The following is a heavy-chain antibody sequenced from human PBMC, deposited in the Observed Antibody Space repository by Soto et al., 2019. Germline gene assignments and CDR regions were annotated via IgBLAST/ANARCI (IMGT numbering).Heavy chain of an antibody. Sequence: GESLKISCKGSGYNFANYWIGWVRQMPGKGLEWMGMIFPGDSDTKNSPSLQGQITMSVDKSDSSAYLQWRSLKASDTAMYYCAAGYTTGLDAFDIWGQGTMVTVSS. CDR3: AAGYTTGLDAFDI. CDR1: GYNFANYW. V-gene: IGHV5-51*01. CDR2: IFPGDSDT. D-gene: IGHD6-13*01. J-gene: IGHJ3*02.